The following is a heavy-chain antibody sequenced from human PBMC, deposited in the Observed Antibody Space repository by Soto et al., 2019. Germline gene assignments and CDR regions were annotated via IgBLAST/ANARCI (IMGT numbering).Heavy chain of an antibody. D-gene: IGHD6-13*01. V-gene: IGHV4-38-2*02. CDR1: GYSINSDDY. CDR3: ARYRREAVAGYTLDN. CDR2: IYHSVST. J-gene: IGHJ4*02. Sequence: SETLSLTCTVSGYSINSDDYWGWIRQPPGKGLEWIASIYHSVSTFYNPSLRSRVTISIDTSKNQFSLKVNSMTAADTAVYYCARYRREAVAGYTLDNWGQGILVTVSS.